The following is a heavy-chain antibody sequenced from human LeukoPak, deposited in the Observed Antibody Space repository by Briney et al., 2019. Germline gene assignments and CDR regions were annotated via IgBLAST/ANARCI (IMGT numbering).Heavy chain of an antibody. CDR2: IRYDGSNK. V-gene: IGHV3-30*02. Sequence: PGGSLRLSCAASGFTFSSYGMHWVRQAPGKGLEWVAFIRYDGSNKYYADSVKGRFTISRDNSKNTLYLQMNSLRAEDTAVYYCAKLFWAIDCSSTSCLDYWGQGTLVTVSS. CDR3: AKLFWAIDCSSTSCLDY. CDR1: GFTFSSYG. D-gene: IGHD2-2*01. J-gene: IGHJ4*02.